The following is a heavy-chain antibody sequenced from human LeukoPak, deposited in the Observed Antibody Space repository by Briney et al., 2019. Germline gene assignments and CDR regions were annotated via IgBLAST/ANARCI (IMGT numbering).Heavy chain of an antibody. CDR2: ISAYNGNT. J-gene: IGHJ6*02. CDR1: GYTFTSYG. Sequence: ASVKVSCKASGYTFTSYGISWVRQAPGQGPEWMGWISAYNGNTNYAQKLQGRVTMTTDTSTSTAYMELRSLRSDDTAVYYCARVRPVAATRLYYYYGMDVWGQGTTVTVSS. CDR3: ARVRPVAATRLYYYYGMDV. V-gene: IGHV1-18*01. D-gene: IGHD2-15*01.